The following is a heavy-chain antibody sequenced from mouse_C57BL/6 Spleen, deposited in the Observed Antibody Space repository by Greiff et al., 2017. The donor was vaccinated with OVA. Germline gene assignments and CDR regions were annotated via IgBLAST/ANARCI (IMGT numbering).Heavy chain of an antibody. Sequence: QVQLQQSGPELVKPGASVKISCKASGYAFSSSWMNWVKQRPGKGLEWIGRIYPGDGDTNYNGKFKGKATLTADKSASTAYMQLSSLTSEDSAVYFCARDDGYYKFAYWGQGTLVTVSA. V-gene: IGHV1-82*01. CDR2: IYPGDGDT. CDR1: GYAFSSSW. CDR3: ARDDGYYKFAY. D-gene: IGHD2-3*01. J-gene: IGHJ3*01.